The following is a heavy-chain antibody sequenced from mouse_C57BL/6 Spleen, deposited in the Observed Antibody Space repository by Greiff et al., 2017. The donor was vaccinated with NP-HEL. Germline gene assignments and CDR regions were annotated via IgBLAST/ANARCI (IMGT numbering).Heavy chain of an antibody. CDR2: IWSGGST. D-gene: IGHD2-4*01. J-gene: IGHJ4*01. V-gene: IGHV2-2*01. CDR3: ARNMITLYYAMDY. Sequence: VMLVESGPGLVQPSQSLSITCTVSGFSLTSYGVHWVRQSPGKGLEWLGVIWSGGSTDYNAAFISRLSISKDNSKSQVFFKMNSLQADDTAIYYCARNMITLYYAMDYWGQGTSVTVSS. CDR1: GFSLTSYG.